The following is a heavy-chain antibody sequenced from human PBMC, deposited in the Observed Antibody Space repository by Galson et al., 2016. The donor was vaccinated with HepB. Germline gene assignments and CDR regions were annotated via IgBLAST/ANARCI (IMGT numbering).Heavy chain of an antibody. J-gene: IGHJ5*02. CDR3: AREGSGSWWNWFDP. D-gene: IGHD6-13*01. Sequence: ETLSLTCTVSGGSISSYYWSWIRQPPGKGLEWIGYIYYSGSTNYNPSLKSRVTISVDTSKSQISLKLSSVTAADTAGYYCAREGSGSWWNWFDPWGQGTLVTVSS. V-gene: IGHV4-59*01. CDR1: GGSISSYY. CDR2: IYYSGST.